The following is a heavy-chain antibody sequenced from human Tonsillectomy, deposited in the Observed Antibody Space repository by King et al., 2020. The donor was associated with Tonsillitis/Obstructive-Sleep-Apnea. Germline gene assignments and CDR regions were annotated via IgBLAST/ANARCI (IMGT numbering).Heavy chain of an antibody. CDR3: ARGGDYGGNFIFDG. Sequence: QLVQSGGGVVQPGRSLRLSCAASGFTFSSYAMHWVRQAPGKGLEWVAVISDDGSNKYYADSVKGRFTISRDNSKNTLYLQINSLRAEDTAVYYCARGGDYGGNFIFDGGGQGTLVTV. D-gene: IGHD4-23*01. V-gene: IGHV3-30*04. J-gene: IGHJ4*02. CDR1: GFTFSSYA. CDR2: ISDDGSNK.